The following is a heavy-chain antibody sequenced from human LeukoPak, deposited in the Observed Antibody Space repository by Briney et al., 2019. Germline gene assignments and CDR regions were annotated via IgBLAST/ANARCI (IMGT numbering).Heavy chain of an antibody. D-gene: IGHD2-2*01. Sequence: ASVKVSCKASGYTFTSYYMHWVRQAPGQGLEWMGIINPSGGSTSYAQKFQGRVTMTRDMSTSTVYMELSSLRSEDMAVYYCARDTSWLYFDYWGQGTLVTVSS. J-gene: IGHJ4*02. CDR1: GYTFTSYY. V-gene: IGHV1-46*01. CDR3: ARDTSWLYFDY. CDR2: INPSGGST.